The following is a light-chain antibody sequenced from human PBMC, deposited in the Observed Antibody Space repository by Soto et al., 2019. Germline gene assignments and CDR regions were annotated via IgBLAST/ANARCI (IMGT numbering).Light chain of an antibody. Sequence: IQMTQSPSSLSASVGDRFTITCRASQSISSYLNWYQQKPGKAPKLLIYAASSLQSGVPSRFSGSGSGTDFTLTISSLQPEDFATYYCQQSYSTLGTFGPGTKVDIK. CDR1: QSISSY. CDR2: AAS. J-gene: IGKJ3*01. CDR3: QQSYSTLGT. V-gene: IGKV1-39*01.